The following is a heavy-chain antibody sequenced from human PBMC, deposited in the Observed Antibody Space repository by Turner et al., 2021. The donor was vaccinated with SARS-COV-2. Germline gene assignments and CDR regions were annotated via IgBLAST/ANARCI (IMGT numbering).Heavy chain of an antibody. CDR2: IRQDGSEK. V-gene: IGHV3-7*04. CDR3: ARGANWFDP. J-gene: IGHJ5*02. CDR1: GFTLSNYW. Sequence: EVQLVETGGDLVQPGGSLRLSCAASGFTLSNYWMSWVRQAPGKGLEWVANIRQDGSEKEYVDSVKGRFTISRDNAKNSLYLQMNSLRAEDTAVYYCARGANWFDPWGQGTLVTVSS.